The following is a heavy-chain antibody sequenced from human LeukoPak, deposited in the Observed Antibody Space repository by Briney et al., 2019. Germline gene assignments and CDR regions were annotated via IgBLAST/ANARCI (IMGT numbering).Heavy chain of an antibody. CDR2: MNPNSGNT. D-gene: IGHD6-13*01. Sequence: ASVKVSCKASGYTFTSSDINWVRQATGQGLGWMGWMNPNSGNTDYAQKFQGRVTMTRNTSISTAYMELSSLRSEDTAVYYCARGQKDNGVSSSWYYFGMDVWGQGTTVTVSS. V-gene: IGHV1-8*01. CDR3: ARGQKDNGVSSSWYYFGMDV. CDR1: GYTFTSSD. J-gene: IGHJ6*02.